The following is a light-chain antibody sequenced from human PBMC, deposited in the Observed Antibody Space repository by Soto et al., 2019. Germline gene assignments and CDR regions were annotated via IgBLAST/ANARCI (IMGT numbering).Light chain of an antibody. V-gene: IGKV3-15*01. J-gene: IGKJ4*01. CDR3: QQYNNSPLT. Sequence: ETVMTQSPATLSVSPGERASLSCSASQGVSNNLAWYQQKPGQAPRLLIYGTSTRATGIPARFSDSGSGTEFTLTISSLQSEDFAFYYCQQYNNSPLTFGGGTKVEIK. CDR1: QGVSNN. CDR2: GTS.